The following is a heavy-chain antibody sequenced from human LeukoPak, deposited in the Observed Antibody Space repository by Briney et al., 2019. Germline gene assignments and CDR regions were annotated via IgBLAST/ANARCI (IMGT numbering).Heavy chain of an antibody. Sequence: GGSLRLSCAASGFTFSSYSMNWVRQAPGKGLEWVSYISSSSSTIYYADSVKGRFTISRDNAKNSLYLQMNSLRAEDTAVYYCARAARSGWYDYWGQGTLVTVSS. CDR2: ISSSSSTI. D-gene: IGHD6-13*01. V-gene: IGHV3-48*01. CDR3: ARAARSGWYDY. J-gene: IGHJ4*02. CDR1: GFTFSSYS.